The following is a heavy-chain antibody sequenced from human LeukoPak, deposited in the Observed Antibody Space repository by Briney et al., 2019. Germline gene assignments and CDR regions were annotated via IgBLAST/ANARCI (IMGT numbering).Heavy chain of an antibody. CDR1: GYTFTSYG. Sequence: ASVTVSCTASGYTFTSYGISWVRQAPGQGLEWMGWISAYNGNTNYAQKLQGRVTMTTDTSTSTAYMELRSLRSDDTAVYYCARAPPDYYDSSGYYLLTGYYYYYYGMDVWGQGTTVTVSS. D-gene: IGHD3-22*01. J-gene: IGHJ6*02. CDR2: ISAYNGNT. V-gene: IGHV1-18*01. CDR3: ARAPPDYYDSSGYYLLTGYYYYYYGMDV.